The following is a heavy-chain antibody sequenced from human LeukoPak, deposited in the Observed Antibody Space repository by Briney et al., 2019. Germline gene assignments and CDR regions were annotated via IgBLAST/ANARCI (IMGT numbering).Heavy chain of an antibody. Sequence: GGSLRLSCAASGFTFDDYAMHWVRQAPGKGLEWVSLISWDSGSTYYADSVKGRFTISRDNSKNSLYLQMNSLRAEDTALYYCAKAPYGDYEGLDYWGQGTLVTVSS. D-gene: IGHD4-17*01. V-gene: IGHV3-43D*04. CDR1: GFTFDDYA. J-gene: IGHJ4*02. CDR2: ISWDSGST. CDR3: AKAPYGDYEGLDY.